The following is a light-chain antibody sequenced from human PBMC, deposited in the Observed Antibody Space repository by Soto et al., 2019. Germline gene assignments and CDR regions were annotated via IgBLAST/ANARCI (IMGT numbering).Light chain of an antibody. Sequence: EIVLTQSPATLSLSPGESATLSCRASQSVTKYLVWYQQKPGQAPRLLISDASYRATGIPARFSASGSGTDFTLTISDVQPEDFALYYCHQRQSWPRTFGQGTKVDI. V-gene: IGKV3-11*01. CDR3: HQRQSWPRT. J-gene: IGKJ1*01. CDR2: DAS. CDR1: QSVTKY.